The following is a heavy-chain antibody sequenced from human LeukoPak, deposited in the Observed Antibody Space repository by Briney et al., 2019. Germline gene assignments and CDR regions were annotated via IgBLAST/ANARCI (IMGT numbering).Heavy chain of an antibody. CDR3: ARINSGSYYGIDY. Sequence: SQTLSLTCTVSGGSISSGSYYWSWIRQPAGKGLEWIGRIYTSGSTNYNPSLKSRVTISVDTSKNQFSLKLSSVTAADTAVYYCARINSGSYYGIDYWGQGTLVTIPS. D-gene: IGHD1-26*01. CDR1: GGSISSGSYY. CDR2: IYTSGST. J-gene: IGHJ4*02. V-gene: IGHV4-61*02.